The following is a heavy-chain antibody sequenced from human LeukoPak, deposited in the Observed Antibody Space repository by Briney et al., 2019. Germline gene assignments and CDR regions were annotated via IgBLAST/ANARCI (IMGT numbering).Heavy chain of an antibody. CDR1: GFTFSTYD. J-gene: IGHJ3*02. V-gene: IGHV3-13*01. CDR3: ARSVGELGNGFDI. D-gene: IGHD3-10*01. CDR2: VGIGGDT. Sequence: GGSLRLSRAASGFTFSTYDMHWVRQATGKGLEWVSGVGIGGDTYYTGSVKGRFTISRENAKKSLYLQMNSLRGGDTAVYYCARSVGELGNGFDIWSQGTMVTVSS.